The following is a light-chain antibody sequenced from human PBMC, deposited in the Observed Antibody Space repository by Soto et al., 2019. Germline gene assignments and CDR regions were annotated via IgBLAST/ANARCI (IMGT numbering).Light chain of an antibody. CDR2: KDS. CDR3: YCATDNIGV. CDR1: VLARKY. J-gene: IGLJ1*01. Sequence: SYELTQPSSVSVSPGQTARITCSGDVLARKYARWFQQKSGQAPVLVIYKDSERPSGIPERFSGSSSGTSVTLTISGAQVEDEADYYCYCATDNIGVFGTGTNLTVL. V-gene: IGLV3-27*01.